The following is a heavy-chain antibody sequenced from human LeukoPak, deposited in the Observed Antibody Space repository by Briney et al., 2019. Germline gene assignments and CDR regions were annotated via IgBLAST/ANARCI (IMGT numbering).Heavy chain of an antibody. D-gene: IGHD3-10*01. V-gene: IGHV1-2*02. CDR1: GYTFTAYY. Sequence: ASVKVSCKASGYTFTAYYTHWVRQAPGQGLEWMGWINPNSGGTNYAQKFQGRVTMTRDTSSSTAYMELGRLRSDDTAVYYCARDHSYYDSGSYSNVDYWGQGTLVTVSS. CDR2: INPNSGGT. J-gene: IGHJ4*02. CDR3: ARDHSYYDSGSYSNVDY.